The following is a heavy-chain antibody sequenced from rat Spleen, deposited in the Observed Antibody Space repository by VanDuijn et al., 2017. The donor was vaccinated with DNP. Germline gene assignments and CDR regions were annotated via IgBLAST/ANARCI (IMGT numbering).Heavy chain of an antibody. CDR3: VRQRVMYTTATGFAY. D-gene: IGHD1-6*01. CDR2: ISTRGGDT. Sequence: EVQLVETGGGLVLPGRSLKLSCVASGFTFNTYWMFWVRQAPTKGLEWVASISTRGGDTYYGDSVKGRFTVSRDNAKSTLYLQMDSLRSEDTATYYCVRQRVMYTTATGFAYWGQGTLVSVSS. V-gene: IGHV5-25*01. CDR1: GFTFNTYW. J-gene: IGHJ3*01.